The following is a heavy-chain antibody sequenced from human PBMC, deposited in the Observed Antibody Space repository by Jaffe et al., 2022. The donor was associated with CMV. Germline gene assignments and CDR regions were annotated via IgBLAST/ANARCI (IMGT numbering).Heavy chain of an antibody. CDR3: AGSYYYDSSGYDGVIAYYYYMDV. V-gene: IGHV4-34*01. J-gene: IGHJ6*03. CDR2: INHSGST. Sequence: QVQLQQWGAGLLKPSETLSLTCAVYGGSFSGYYWSWIRQPPGKGLEWIGEINHSGSTNYNPSLKSRVTISVDTSKNQFSLKLSSVTAADTAVYYCAGSYYYDSSGYDGVIAYYYYMDVWGKGTTVTVSS. CDR1: GGSFSGYY. D-gene: IGHD3-22*01.